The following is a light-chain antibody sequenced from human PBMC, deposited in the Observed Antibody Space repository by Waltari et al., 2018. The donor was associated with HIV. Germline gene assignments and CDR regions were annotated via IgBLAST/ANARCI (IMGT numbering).Light chain of an antibody. V-gene: IGKV1-39*01. CDR2: AAS. CDR3: QQSYSTPGT. Sequence: DIQMTQSPSSLSASVGDRVTITCRASQSISSYLNWYQQKPGKAPKLLIYAASSLQSGVPSRFSGIGSGTDFTLTISSLQPEDFATYYCQQSYSTPGTFGPGTKVDIK. J-gene: IGKJ3*01. CDR1: QSISSY.